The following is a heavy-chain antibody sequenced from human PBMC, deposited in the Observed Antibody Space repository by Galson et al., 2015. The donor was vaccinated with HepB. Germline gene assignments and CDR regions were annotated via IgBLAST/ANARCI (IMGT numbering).Heavy chain of an antibody. D-gene: IGHD5-12*01. V-gene: IGHV4-59*08. Sequence: TLSLTCTVSGGSISSYYWSWIRQPPGKGLEWIGYIYYSGSTNYSPSLKSRVTISVDTSKNQFSLKLSSVTAADTAVYYCARHPEDIVATSAFDIWGQGTMVTVSS. CDR3: ARHPEDIVATSAFDI. CDR1: GGSISSYY. J-gene: IGHJ3*02. CDR2: IYYSGST.